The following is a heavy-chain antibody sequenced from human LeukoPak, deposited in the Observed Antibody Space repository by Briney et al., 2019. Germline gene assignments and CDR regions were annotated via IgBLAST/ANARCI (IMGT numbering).Heavy chain of an antibody. V-gene: IGHV3-53*01. CDR3: ARGSNWFGELDY. Sequence: EGSLRLSCAASGFTVSSNYMSWVRQAPGKGLEWVSVIYSGGSTYYADSVKGRFTISRDNSKNTLYLQMNSLRAEDTAVYYCARGSNWFGELDYWGQGTLVTVSS. D-gene: IGHD3-10*01. CDR2: IYSGGST. CDR1: GFTVSSNY. J-gene: IGHJ4*02.